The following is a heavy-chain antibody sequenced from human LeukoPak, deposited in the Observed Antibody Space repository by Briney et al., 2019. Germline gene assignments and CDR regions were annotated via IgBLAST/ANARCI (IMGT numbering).Heavy chain of an antibody. V-gene: IGHV3-23*01. D-gene: IGHD5-18*01. CDR3: EKAPEYELWLQFDY. J-gene: IGHJ4*02. CDR2: ISGGDGST. CDR1: GFTFSSYA. Sequence: GGSLRLSCAASGFTFSSYAMSWVRQAPGKGLEWVSGISGGDGSTYYADSVKGRFTISRDNSKNTLYLQMNSLRAEDPAVYYCEKAPEYELWLQFDYWGQGTLVTVSS.